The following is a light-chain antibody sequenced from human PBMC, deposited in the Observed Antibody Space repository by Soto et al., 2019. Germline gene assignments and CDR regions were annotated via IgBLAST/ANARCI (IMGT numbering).Light chain of an antibody. CDR2: GAS. CDR3: QQYSNWPRT. Sequence: EIVMTQSPATLSVSPGERVILSCRASQSVSSNLAWHQQKPGQAPRLLIYGASTRATGIPARFSSSGSGTEFTLTISSLQSEDFAVYYCQQYSNWPRTFGRGTKLEIK. V-gene: IGKV3-15*01. J-gene: IGKJ1*01. CDR1: QSVSSN.